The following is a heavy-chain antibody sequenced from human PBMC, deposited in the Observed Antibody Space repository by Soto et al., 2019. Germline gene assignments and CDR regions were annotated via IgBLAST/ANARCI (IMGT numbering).Heavy chain of an antibody. D-gene: IGHD2-8*01. CDR3: AKDRYCTNGVCYSAFDY. V-gene: IGHV3-23*01. CDR2: ISGSGGST. J-gene: IGHJ4*02. CDR1: GFTFSSYA. Sequence: EVQLLESGGGLVQPGGSLRLSCAASGFTFSSYAMSWVRQAPGKGLEWVSAISGSGGSTYYADSVKGRFTISRDNSKNTRYLQMNSLRAEDTAVYYCAKDRYCTNGVCYSAFDYWGQGTLVTVSS.